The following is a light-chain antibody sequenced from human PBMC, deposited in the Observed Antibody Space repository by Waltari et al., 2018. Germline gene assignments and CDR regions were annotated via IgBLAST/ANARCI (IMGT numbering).Light chain of an antibody. J-gene: IGKJ2*01. V-gene: IGKV4-1*01. CDR3: QQYYSTPNT. CDR1: QSLLHTNNKNY. Sequence: DIVVTQSPDSLAVSLGERATINCKSSQSLLHTNNKNYLAWYQLRPGQPPKLLIYWASTRESGVPGRFSGSGCGTDFTLTISGLQAEDVAVYYCQQYYSTPNTFGQGTKLEIK. CDR2: WAS.